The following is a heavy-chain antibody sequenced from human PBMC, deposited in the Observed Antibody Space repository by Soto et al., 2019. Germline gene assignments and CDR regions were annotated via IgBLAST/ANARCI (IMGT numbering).Heavy chain of an antibody. CDR2: ISYDGSNK. Sequence: PGGSLRLSCAASGFTFSSYGMHWVRQAPGKGLEWVAVISYDGSNKYYADSVKGRFTISRDNSKNTLYLQMNSLRAEDTAVYYCAKDTRAAAGPIDYWGQGTLVTVSS. CDR3: AKDTRAAAGPIDY. V-gene: IGHV3-30*18. CDR1: GFTFSSYG. D-gene: IGHD6-13*01. J-gene: IGHJ4*02.